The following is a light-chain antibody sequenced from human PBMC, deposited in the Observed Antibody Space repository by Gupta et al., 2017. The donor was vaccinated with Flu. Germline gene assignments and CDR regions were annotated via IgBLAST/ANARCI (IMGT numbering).Light chain of an antibody. Sequence: TARITCGGSDIGSKSVHCYHQKPAQAPVLVVYDDRDRPSGSPERFSGSNPGNTATLTISGVEAGDEADYYCQVWDASSDRRWVFGGGTKLTVL. J-gene: IGLJ3*02. CDR1: DIGSKS. CDR2: DDR. CDR3: QVWDASSDRRWV. V-gene: IGLV3-21*02.